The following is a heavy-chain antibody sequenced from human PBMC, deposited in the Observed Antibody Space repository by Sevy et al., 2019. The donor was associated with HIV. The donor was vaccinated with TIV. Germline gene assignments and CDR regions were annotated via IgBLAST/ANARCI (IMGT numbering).Heavy chain of an antibody. J-gene: IGHJ4*02. Sequence: GGSLRLSCAASGFIFGTYDMTWARHAPGKGLEWVSSISGSGGRTYYADSVKGRFTTSRDNSQNTLYLQMNSLRAEDTAVYYCAKTLGGTYYLSWGQGTLVTVSS. CDR2: ISGSGGRT. D-gene: IGHD1-26*01. V-gene: IGHV3-23*01. CDR1: GFIFGTYD. CDR3: AKTLGGTYYLS.